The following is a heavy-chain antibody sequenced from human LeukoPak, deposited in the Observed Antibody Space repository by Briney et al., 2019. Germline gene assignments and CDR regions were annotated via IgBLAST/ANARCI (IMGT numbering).Heavy chain of an antibody. Sequence: SETLSLTCTVSGGSINSYYWSWIRQPPGKGLEWIGYIYYSGRTNYNPSLKSRVTISVNTSKNQFSLKLSSVTAADRAVYYCARSKYGGPDYWGQGTLVTVSS. CDR1: GGSINSYY. D-gene: IGHD3-10*02. CDR3: ARSKYGGPDY. CDR2: IYYSGRT. V-gene: IGHV4-59*01. J-gene: IGHJ4*02.